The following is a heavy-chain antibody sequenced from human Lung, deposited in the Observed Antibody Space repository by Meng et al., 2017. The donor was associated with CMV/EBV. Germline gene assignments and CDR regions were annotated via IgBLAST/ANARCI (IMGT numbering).Heavy chain of an antibody. D-gene: IGHD6-6*01. CDR3: ARQLGLFDY. CDR2: ISGSGGST. V-gene: IGHV3-23*01. Sequence: GESXKISCAASGFTFSSYAMSWVRQAPGKGPEWVSAISGSGGSTYYADSVKGRFTISRDNSKNTLYLQMNSLRAEDTAVYYCARQLGLFDYWGQGTLVTVSS. CDR1: GFTFSSYA. J-gene: IGHJ4*02.